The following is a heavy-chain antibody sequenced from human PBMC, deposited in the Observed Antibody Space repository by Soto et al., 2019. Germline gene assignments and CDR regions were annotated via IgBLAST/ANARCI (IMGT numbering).Heavy chain of an antibody. CDR2: ISYDGSNK. D-gene: IGHD3-22*01. CDR1: GFTFSNYG. Sequence: PGGSLRLSCAASGFTFSNYGLHWVRQAPGKGLEWVAVISYDGSNKYYADSVKGRFTISRDNSKNTLYLQMNSLRAEDTAVYYCAKDDGPNYYDSSGYHDYWGQGTLVTVSS. J-gene: IGHJ4*02. V-gene: IGHV3-30*18. CDR3: AKDDGPNYYDSSGYHDY.